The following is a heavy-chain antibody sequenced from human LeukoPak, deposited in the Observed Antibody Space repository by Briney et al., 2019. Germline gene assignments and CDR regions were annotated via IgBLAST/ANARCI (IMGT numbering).Heavy chain of an antibody. CDR1: GFTFSSYS. J-gene: IGHJ4*02. CDR3: AREGYCSGGSCYSAIINY. Sequence: GGSLRLSCAASGFTFSSYSMNWVRQASGKGLEWVSYISGSSSIIYYADSVKGRFTISRDNAKNSLYLQMNSLRAEDTAVYYCAREGYCSGGSCYSAIINYWGQGTLVTVSS. V-gene: IGHV3-48*04. D-gene: IGHD2-15*01. CDR2: ISGSSSII.